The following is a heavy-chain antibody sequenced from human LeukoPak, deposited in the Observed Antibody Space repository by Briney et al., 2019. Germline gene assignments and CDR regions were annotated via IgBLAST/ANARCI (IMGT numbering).Heavy chain of an antibody. CDR1: GFTFSSYG. CDR2: IWYDGSNK. Sequence: QPGGSLRLSCAASGFTFSSYGMHWVRQAPGKGLEWVAVIWYDGSNKYYADSVKGRFTISRDNSKNTLYLQMNSLRAEDTAVYYCARDREATHNFDYWGQGTLVTVSS. CDR3: ARDREATHNFDY. V-gene: IGHV3-33*01. J-gene: IGHJ4*02.